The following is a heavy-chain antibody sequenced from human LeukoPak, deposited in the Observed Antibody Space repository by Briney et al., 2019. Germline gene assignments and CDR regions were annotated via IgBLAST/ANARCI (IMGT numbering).Heavy chain of an antibody. Sequence: SETLSLTCTVSGGSISSYYWSWIRQPPGKGLEWIGSIYYSGSTYYNPSLKSRVTISVDTSKNQFSLKLSSVTAADTAVYYCARDVAYYYDVPSWGQGTLVTVSS. J-gene: IGHJ4*02. CDR1: GGSISSYY. D-gene: IGHD3-22*01. CDR3: ARDVAYYYDVPS. CDR2: IYYSGST. V-gene: IGHV4-59*12.